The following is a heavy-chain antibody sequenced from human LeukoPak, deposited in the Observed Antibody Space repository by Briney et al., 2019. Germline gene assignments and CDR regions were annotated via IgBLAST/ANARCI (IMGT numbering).Heavy chain of an antibody. J-gene: IGHJ4*02. Sequence: GGSLRLSCAASGFPFSSYSINWVRQAPGKGLEWVSYISSSSSSIYYADSVKGRFTLSRDNAKNSLYLQMNSLRAEDTAVYYCARGYSNTWYTLFDYWGQGTLVTVSS. V-gene: IGHV3-48*01. D-gene: IGHD6-13*01. CDR1: GFPFSSYS. CDR3: ARGYSNTWYTLFDY. CDR2: ISSSSSSI.